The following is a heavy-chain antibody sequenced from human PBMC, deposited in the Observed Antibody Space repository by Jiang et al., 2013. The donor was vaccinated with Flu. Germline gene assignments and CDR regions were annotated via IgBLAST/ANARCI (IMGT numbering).Heavy chain of an antibody. CDR1: GGTFSSYA. CDR2: IIPIFGTA. CDR3: ARLWREIFYLTTVTTEDV. J-gene: IGHJ6*02. V-gene: IGHV1-69*06. D-gene: IGHD4-17*01. Sequence: QLVESGAEVKKPGSSVKVSYKASGGTFSSYAISWVRQAPGQGLEWMGGIIPIFGTANYAQKFQGRVTITADKSTSTAYMELSSLRSEDTAVYYCARLWREIFYLTTVTTEDVWGQGTTVTVSS.